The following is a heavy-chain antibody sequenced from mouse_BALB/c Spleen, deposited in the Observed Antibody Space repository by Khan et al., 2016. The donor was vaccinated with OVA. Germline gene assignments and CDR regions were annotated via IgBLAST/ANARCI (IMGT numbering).Heavy chain of an antibody. CDR3: ARWGGNYPSYAMDY. Sequence: VQLKQSGPELVKPGASVRISCKASGYTFTSYYIHWVKQRPGQGLEWIGRIYPGNVNTKYNEKFKGKATLTADTSSSTAYMQLSSLTSEDSAVYVCARWGGNYPSYAMDYWGQGTSVTVSS. J-gene: IGHJ4*01. V-gene: IGHV1S56*01. CDR2: IYPGNVNT. CDR1: GYTFTSYY. D-gene: IGHD2-1*01.